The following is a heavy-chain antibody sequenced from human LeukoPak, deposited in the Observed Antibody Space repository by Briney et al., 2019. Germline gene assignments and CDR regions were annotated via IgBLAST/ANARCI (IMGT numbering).Heavy chain of an antibody. Sequence: ASVKVSCKASGCTFTHYPIGRVRQAPGQRLEWMGWISAYNVYTNYEQSLQGRVAMTTDTSARTAYMELRSLRTDDTAMYYCTRVGGSYDGLIDYWGQGTLVTVSS. CDR1: GCTFTHYP. CDR3: TRVGGSYDGLIDY. CDR2: ISAYNVYT. J-gene: IGHJ4*02. D-gene: IGHD1-26*01. V-gene: IGHV1-18*01.